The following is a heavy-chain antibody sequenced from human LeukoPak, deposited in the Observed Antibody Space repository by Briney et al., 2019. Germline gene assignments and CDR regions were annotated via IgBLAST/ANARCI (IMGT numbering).Heavy chain of an antibody. CDR3: ATRACHAGGCSSSFYYYYGLHF. J-gene: IGHJ6*02. Sequence: SVKVSCKASGNSISNYAVSWVRQAPGQGFEWMGGIIPIFGTADYAQKFQGRVTITADQSTSTTYMALSGLKSEDTATYYCATRACHAGGCSSSFYYYYGLHFWGQGTTVSVSS. V-gene: IGHV1-69*13. CDR1: GNSISNYA. D-gene: IGHD3-16*01. CDR2: IIPIFGTA.